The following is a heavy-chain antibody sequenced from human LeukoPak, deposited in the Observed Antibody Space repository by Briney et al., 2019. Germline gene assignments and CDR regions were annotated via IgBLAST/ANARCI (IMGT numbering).Heavy chain of an antibody. CDR1: GYTFTSYY. CDR3: ALRGFTDAFDI. Sequence: GASVKVSCKASGYTFTSYYMHWVRQAPGQGLEWTGIINPSGGSTSCAQKFQGRVTMTRDTSTSTVYMELSSLRSEDTAVYYCALRGFTDAFDIWGQGTMVTVSS. CDR2: INPSGGST. J-gene: IGHJ3*02. V-gene: IGHV1-46*01.